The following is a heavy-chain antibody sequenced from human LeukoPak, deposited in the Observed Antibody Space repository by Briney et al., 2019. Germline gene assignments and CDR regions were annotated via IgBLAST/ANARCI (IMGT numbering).Heavy chain of an antibody. Sequence: SQTLSLTCAISGDSVSSNSAAWNWIRQSPSRGLEWLGSTYYRSKWYHDYPVSVRIRITINPDTSKNQFSLQLNSVTPEDTAVYYCARDRGYTYGKGFHYYMDVWGKGTTVTVSS. CDR3: ARDRGYTYGKGFHYYMDV. CDR2: TYYRSKWYH. D-gene: IGHD5-18*01. J-gene: IGHJ6*03. CDR1: GDSVSSNSAA. V-gene: IGHV6-1*01.